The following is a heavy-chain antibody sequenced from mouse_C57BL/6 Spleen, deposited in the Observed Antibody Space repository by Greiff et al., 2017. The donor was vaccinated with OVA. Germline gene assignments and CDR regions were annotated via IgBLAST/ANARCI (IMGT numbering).Heavy chain of an antibody. V-gene: IGHV1-22*01. CDR2: INPNNGGT. CDR1: GYTFTDYN. D-gene: IGHD1-1*01. J-gene: IGHJ2*01. CDR3: ARFTTVVAKGYYFDY. Sequence: EVKLMESGPELVKPGASVKMSCKASGYTFTDYNMHWVKQSHGKSLEWIGYINPNNGGTSYNQKFKGKATLTVNKSSSTAYMELRSLTSEDSAVYYCARFTTVVAKGYYFDYWGQGTTLTVSS.